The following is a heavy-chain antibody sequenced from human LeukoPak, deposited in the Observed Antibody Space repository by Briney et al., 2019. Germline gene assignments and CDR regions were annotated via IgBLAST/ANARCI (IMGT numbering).Heavy chain of an antibody. D-gene: IGHD6-13*01. J-gene: IGHJ4*02. Sequence: GGSLRLSCAASGFTFSSYWMSWVRQAPGKGLEWVANLKQDGSEKYYVDSVKGRFTISRDNAKNSLYLQMNSLRAEDTAVYYCARDLGRWQQRDYFDYWGQGTLVTVSS. V-gene: IGHV3-7*01. CDR2: LKQDGSEK. CDR3: ARDLGRWQQRDYFDY. CDR1: GFTFSSYW.